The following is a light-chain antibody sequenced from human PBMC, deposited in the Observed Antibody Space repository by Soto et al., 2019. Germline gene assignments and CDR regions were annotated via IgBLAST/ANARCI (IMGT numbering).Light chain of an antibody. CDR3: QQLNSYPVT. V-gene: IGKV1-9*01. J-gene: IGKJ5*01. Sequence: LTQSPGTLSLSPGERATLSCRASQSVISTYLAWYQQKPGKAPNLLIYAASSLQRGVPSRFSGSGSGTDFILTITSLQPEDFATYYCQQLNSYPVTFGQGTRLEI. CDR2: AAS. CDR1: QSVISTY.